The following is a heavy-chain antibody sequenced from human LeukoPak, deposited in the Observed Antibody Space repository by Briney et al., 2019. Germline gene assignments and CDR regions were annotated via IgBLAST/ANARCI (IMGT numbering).Heavy chain of an antibody. Sequence: GGSLRLSCAASGFTFSSYAMHWVRQAPGKGLEWVAVISYDGSNKYYADSVKGRFTISRDNSKNTLYLQMNSLRAEDTAVYYCAKVPLYDFWSGYFTDAFDIWGQGTMVTVSS. CDR1: GFTFSSYA. CDR2: ISYDGSNK. V-gene: IGHV3-30-3*01. J-gene: IGHJ3*02. D-gene: IGHD3-3*01. CDR3: AKVPLYDFWSGYFTDAFDI.